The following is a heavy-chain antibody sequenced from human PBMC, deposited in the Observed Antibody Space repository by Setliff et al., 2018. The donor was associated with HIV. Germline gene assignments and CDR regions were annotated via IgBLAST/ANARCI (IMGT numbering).Heavy chain of an antibody. CDR3: ARDKRASFDGLDV. Sequence: SETLSLTCAVYGGSFSGYYWSWIRQPPGKGLEWIGGINHSGSTNFNPSLESRVTISVDTSKNQFSLRLSSVTAADTAVYYCARDKRASFDGLDVWGQGTTVTVSS. J-gene: IGHJ6*02. CDR2: INHSGST. CDR1: GGSFSGYY. V-gene: IGHV4-34*01.